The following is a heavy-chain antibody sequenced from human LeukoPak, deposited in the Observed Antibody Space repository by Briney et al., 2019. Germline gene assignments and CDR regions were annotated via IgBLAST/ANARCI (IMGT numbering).Heavy chain of an antibody. D-gene: IGHD1-26*01. CDR2: IIPIFGTA. CDR3: ATGSHRMGYFDY. J-gene: IGHJ4*02. Sequence: ASVKVSCKASGGTVSRYAISWVRQAPGQGLEWMGGIIPIFGTANYAQKFQGRVTITADESTSTAYMELSSLRSEDTAVYYCATGSHRMGYFDYWGQGTLVTVSS. V-gene: IGHV1-69*01. CDR1: GGTVSRYA.